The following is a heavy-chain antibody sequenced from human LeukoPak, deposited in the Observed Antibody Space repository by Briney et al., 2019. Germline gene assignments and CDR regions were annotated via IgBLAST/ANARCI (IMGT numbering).Heavy chain of an antibody. CDR3: ARDQHYYDSSGYELYFQH. Sequence: ASVKVSCKASGYTFTSYGISWVRQAPGQGLAWMGWISAYNGNTNYAQKLQGRVTMTTDTSTSTAYMELRSLRSDDTAVYYCARDQHYYDSSGYELYFQHWGQGTLVTVSS. D-gene: IGHD3-22*01. CDR2: ISAYNGNT. J-gene: IGHJ1*01. CDR1: GYTFTSYG. V-gene: IGHV1-18*01.